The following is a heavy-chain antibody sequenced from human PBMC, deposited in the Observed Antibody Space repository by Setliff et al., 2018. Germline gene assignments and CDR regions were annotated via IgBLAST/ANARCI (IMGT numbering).Heavy chain of an antibody. CDR1: GYTFTGYY. J-gene: IGHJ4*02. V-gene: IGHV1-2*04. CDR2: INPNRGGT. Sequence: ASVKVSCKDSGYTFTGYYMHWVRQAPGQGLEWMGWINPNRGGTNYAQKFQGWVTMTRDTSISTACMELSRLRSDDTAVYYCARGRDFWSGYLVYWGQGTPVTVSS. D-gene: IGHD3-3*01. CDR3: ARGRDFWSGYLVY.